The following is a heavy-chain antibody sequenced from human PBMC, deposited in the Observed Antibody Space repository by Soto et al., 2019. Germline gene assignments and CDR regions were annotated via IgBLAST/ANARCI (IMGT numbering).Heavy chain of an antibody. V-gene: IGHV2-5*01. Sequence: QITLKESGPTLVKPTQTLTLTCTFSGFSIRNSGVGVGWIRQPPGKALEWLELIYWNDDKSYSPSLKIRLNITKDTAKNQVVLTTANMDPVDTATYYCANRQWQLRLWLTTWGQGTLVTVSS. CDR3: ANRQWQLRLWLTT. D-gene: IGHD2-15*01. CDR2: IYWNDDK. CDR1: GFSIRNSGVG. J-gene: IGHJ5*02.